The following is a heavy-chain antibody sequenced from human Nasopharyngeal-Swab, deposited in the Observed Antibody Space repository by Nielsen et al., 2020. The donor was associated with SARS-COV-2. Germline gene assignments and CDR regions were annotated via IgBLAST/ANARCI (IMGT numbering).Heavy chain of an antibody. CDR2: IKQDGSEK. D-gene: IGHD6-19*01. V-gene: IGHV3-7*01. CDR1: GFTFSSYW. J-gene: IGHJ6*02. Sequence: GGSLRLSCAASGFTFSSYWMSWVRQAPGKGLEWVANIKQDGSEKYYVDSVKGRFTISRDNSKNTLYLQMNSLRAEDTAVYYCARGGQWGYYYYGMDVWGQGTTVTVSS. CDR3: ARGGQWGYYYYGMDV.